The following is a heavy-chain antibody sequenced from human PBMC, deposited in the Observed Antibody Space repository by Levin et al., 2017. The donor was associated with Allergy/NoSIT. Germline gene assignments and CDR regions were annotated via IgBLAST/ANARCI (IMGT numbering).Heavy chain of an antibody. CDR3: ARASRSGWTGVGRYYYGLDV. D-gene: IGHD6-19*01. Sequence: GESLKISCAASGFTFDNYAMTWVRQIPGKGLDWVSSSSDSGTSIYYADSVRGRFTISGDNSKNVLYLQMNGLRVEDTAIYYCARASRSGWTGVGRYYYGLDVWGQGTTVTASS. V-gene: IGHV3-23*01. CDR2: SSDSGTSI. J-gene: IGHJ6*02. CDR1: GFTFDNYA.